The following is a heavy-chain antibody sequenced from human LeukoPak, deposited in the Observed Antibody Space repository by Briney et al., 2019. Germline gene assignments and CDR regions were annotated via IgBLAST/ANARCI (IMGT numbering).Heavy chain of an antibody. V-gene: IGHV4-4*07. CDR1: GGSISSYY. CDR3: ARHGTKDYDLWSGYYNYYYYGMDV. J-gene: IGHJ6*02. D-gene: IGHD3-3*01. CDR2: IYTSGST. Sequence: PSETLSLTCTVSGGSISSYYWSWIRQPAGKGLEWSGRIYTSGSTNYNPSLKSRVTMSVDTSKNQFSLKLSSVTAADTAVYYCARHGTKDYDLWSGYYNYYYYGMDVWGQGTTVTVSS.